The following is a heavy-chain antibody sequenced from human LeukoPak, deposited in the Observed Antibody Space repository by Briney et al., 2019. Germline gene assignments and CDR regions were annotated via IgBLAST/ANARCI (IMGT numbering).Heavy chain of an antibody. CDR2: ISGSGIK. J-gene: IGHJ3*02. D-gene: IGHD2-8*01. Sequence: PGGSLRLSCAASRFTFSSYEMNWVRQAPGKGLELVSYISGSGIKHYADSVKGRFTISRDNAKNSLYLQMNSLRVEDTAVYYCAREDTGVAFDIWGQGTTVTV. V-gene: IGHV3-48*03. CDR1: RFTFSSYE. CDR3: AREDTGVAFDI.